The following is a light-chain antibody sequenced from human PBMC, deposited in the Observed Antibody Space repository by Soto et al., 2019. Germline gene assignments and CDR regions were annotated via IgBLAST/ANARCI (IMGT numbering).Light chain of an antibody. CDR3: QQYGSSGT. CDR2: DAS. CDR1: QSVSSY. Sequence: EIVLTQSPATLSLSPGERATLSCRASQSVSSYLAWYQQKPGQSPRLLILDASNRATGIPDRFSGSGSGTDFTLTISRLEPEDFAVYYCQQYGSSGTFGQGTKVDIK. V-gene: IGKV3-20*01. J-gene: IGKJ1*01.